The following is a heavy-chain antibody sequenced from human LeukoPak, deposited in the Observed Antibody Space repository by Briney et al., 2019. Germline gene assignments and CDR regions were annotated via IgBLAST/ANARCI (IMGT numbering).Heavy chain of an antibody. J-gene: IGHJ4*02. Sequence: PGGSLRLSCAASGFTFSSYPMNWVRQAPGKGLEWISNIRSESDSATYADSVKGRFTISRDNAKNSLYLQINSLRAEDTAVYYCVRDLNWAFDYWGQGTLVTVSS. CDR2: IRSESDSA. CDR3: VRDLNWAFDY. D-gene: IGHD3-16*01. CDR1: GFTFSSYP. V-gene: IGHV3-48*01.